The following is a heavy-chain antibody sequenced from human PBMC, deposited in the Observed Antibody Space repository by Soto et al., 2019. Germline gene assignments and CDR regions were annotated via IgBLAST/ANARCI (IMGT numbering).Heavy chain of an antibody. CDR1: GFTFSSSA. V-gene: IGHV1-58*01. CDR3: AADVGVYIYGLARH. Sequence: QMQLVQSGPEVKKPGTSVKVSCQTSGFTFSSSAVHWVRQARGHRLQWIGWIDVGSANANYAQMLQERATISRDMSTSTAYMELISLRPEDTAVYYCAADVGVYIYGLARHWGPGTLVTVSS. CDR2: IDVGSANA. J-gene: IGHJ4*02. D-gene: IGHD4-17*01.